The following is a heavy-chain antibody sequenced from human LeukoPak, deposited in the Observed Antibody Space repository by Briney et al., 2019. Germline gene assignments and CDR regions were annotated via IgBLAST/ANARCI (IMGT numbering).Heavy chain of an antibody. D-gene: IGHD1-1*01. CDR3: ARVAKERVGGVYYFDY. CDR2: IGTAGDT. Sequence: PGGSLRLSCAASGFTFSDYDMHWVRQATGKGLEWVSAIGTAGDTYYTGAVMGGFTISRENAKNSLYLQMNSLRAGDTAVYYCARVAKERVGGVYYFDYWGQGTLVTVSS. J-gene: IGHJ4*02. CDR1: GFTFSDYD. V-gene: IGHV3-13*01.